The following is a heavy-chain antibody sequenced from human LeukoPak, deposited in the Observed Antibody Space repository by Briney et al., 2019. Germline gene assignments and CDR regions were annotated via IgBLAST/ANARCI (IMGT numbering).Heavy chain of an antibody. CDR1: GFTFSSYA. CDR2: ISGSGDST. V-gene: IGHV3-23*01. CDR3: AKEHHSSGYYDGHY. J-gene: IGHJ4*02. Sequence: GGSLRLSCAASGFTFSSYAMSWVRQAPGKGLEWVSAISGSGDSTYYADSVKGRFTISRDNFKNTLYLQMNSLRAEDTAVYYCAKEHHSSGYYDGHYWGQGTLVTVSS. D-gene: IGHD3-22*01.